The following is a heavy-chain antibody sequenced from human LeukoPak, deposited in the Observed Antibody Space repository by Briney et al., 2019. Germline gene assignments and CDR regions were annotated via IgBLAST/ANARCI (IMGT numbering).Heavy chain of an antibody. CDR3: ARDLGNSDY. D-gene: IGHD3-10*01. CDR1: GYTFTSYY. CDR2: INPSGGST. J-gene: IGHJ4*02. Sequence: GASVKVSCKASGYTFTSYYMHWVRQAPGQGLEWMGIINPSGGSTSYAQKFQGRVTMTRDTSVSTAYMELSRLRSDDTAVYYCARDLGNSDYWGQGTLVTVSS. V-gene: IGHV1-46*01.